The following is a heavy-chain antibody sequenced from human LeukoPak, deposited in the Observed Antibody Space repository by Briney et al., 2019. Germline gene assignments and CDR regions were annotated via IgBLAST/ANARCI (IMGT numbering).Heavy chain of an antibody. V-gene: IGHV3-48*04. CDR1: GFTFSSYG. CDR3: ARYCSSTSCYETDV. Sequence: GGSLRLSCAASGFTFSSYGMSWVRQAPGKGLEWVSAISGSGSTIYYADSVKGRFTISRDNAKNSLYLQMNSLRAEDTAVYYCARYCSSTSCYETDVWGKGTTVTVSS. J-gene: IGHJ6*04. D-gene: IGHD2-2*01. CDR2: ISGSGSTI.